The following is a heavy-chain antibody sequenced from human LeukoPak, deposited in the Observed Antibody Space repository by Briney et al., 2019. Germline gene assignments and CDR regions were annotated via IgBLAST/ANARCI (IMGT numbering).Heavy chain of an antibody. D-gene: IGHD2-15*01. CDR2: ISFDGSDK. V-gene: IGHV3-30*04. CDR3: ATQPCSGGRCYLLH. J-gene: IGHJ4*02. Sequence: GGSLRLSCAASGFTFSSYAMHWVRQAPGKGLEWAAVISFDGSDKFYADSVKGRFTISRDNSKNTLYLQLNSPRAEDTAVYYCATQPCSGGRCYLLHWGQGTLVTVSS. CDR1: GFTFSSYA.